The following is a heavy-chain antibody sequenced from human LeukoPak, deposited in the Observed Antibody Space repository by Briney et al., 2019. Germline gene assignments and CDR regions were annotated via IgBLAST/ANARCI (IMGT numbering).Heavy chain of an antibody. V-gene: IGHV1-69*05. CDR2: FIPIFGTA. Sequence: AASVKVSCKASGGTFSSYAISWVRQAPGQGLEWMGGFIPIFGTANYAQKFQGRVAITTDESTSTAYMELSSLRSEDTAVYYCARDGYCSGGSCYDDYWGQGTLVTVSS. J-gene: IGHJ4*02. CDR1: GGTFSSYA. CDR3: ARDGYCSGGSCYDDY. D-gene: IGHD2-15*01.